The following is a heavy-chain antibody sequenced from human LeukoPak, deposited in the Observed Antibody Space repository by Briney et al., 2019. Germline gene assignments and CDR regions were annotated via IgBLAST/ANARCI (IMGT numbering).Heavy chain of an antibody. CDR1: GGTFSSYA. V-gene: IGHV1-69*13. D-gene: IGHD1-26*01. J-gene: IGHJ4*02. Sequence: GASVKVSCKASGGTFSSYAISWVRQAPGQGLEWMGGIIPIFGTANYAQKFRGRVTITADESTSTAYMELSSLRSEDTAVYYCARAWELLHPLGYWGQGTLVTVSS. CDR3: ARAWELLHPLGY. CDR2: IIPIFGTA.